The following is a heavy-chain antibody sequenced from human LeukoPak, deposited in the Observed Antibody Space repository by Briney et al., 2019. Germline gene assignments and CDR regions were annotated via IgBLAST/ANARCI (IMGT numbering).Heavy chain of an antibody. D-gene: IGHD3-10*01. CDR2: ITAYNGDT. V-gene: IGHV1-18*01. CDR3: ARRSHGSGSYHNWFDP. CDR1: GYTFTNYG. J-gene: IGHJ5*02. Sequence: ASVKVSCKAPGYTFTNYGISWVRQAPGQGLEWMGWITAYNGDTNYPQKLQGRVTMTTDTSTNTAYMELRSLRSDDTAIYYCARRSHGSGSYHNWFDPWGQGTLVTVSS.